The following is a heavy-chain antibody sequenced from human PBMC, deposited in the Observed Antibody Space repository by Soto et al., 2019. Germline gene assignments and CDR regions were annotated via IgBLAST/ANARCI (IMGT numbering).Heavy chain of an antibody. J-gene: IGHJ4*02. CDR2: LTPAGTT. CDR3: AKRATTVPTPGNYFDC. V-gene: IGHV3-23*01. D-gene: IGHD2-15*01. CDR1: GFTFSDYS. Sequence: VQLLESGGGLVQPGGSLRLSCVASGFTFSDYSMTWVRQAPGRGLEWVSTLTPAGTTFYADSVKGRFTISRDNYRNTLSLQMYNLRAEDTARYYCAKRATTVPTPGNYFDCWGQGTLVTVSS.